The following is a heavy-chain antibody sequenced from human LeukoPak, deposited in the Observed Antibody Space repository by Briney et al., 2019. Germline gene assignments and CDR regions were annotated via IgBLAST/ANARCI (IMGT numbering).Heavy chain of an antibody. J-gene: IGHJ6*03. D-gene: IGHD2-8*01. Sequence: GGSLRLFCAACGFTFDDYGMSWVRQAPGKGLEWVTGINWSGGSTVYADSVKDRFTITRDNAKNSRYLQMNSLRAEDTALYYCAREDCTNGVCPLDYYMDGWGKGTTVTVSS. CDR2: INWSGGST. CDR1: GFTFDDYG. CDR3: AREDCTNGVCPLDYYMDG. V-gene: IGHV3-20*04.